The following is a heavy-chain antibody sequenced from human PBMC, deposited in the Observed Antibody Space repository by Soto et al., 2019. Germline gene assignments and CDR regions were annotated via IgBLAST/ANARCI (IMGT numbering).Heavy chain of an antibody. J-gene: IGHJ4*02. CDR2: IIPIFGTA. CDR1: GGTFSSYA. V-gene: IGHV1-69*13. Sequence: GASVKVSFKASGGTFSSYAISWVRQAPGQGLEWMGGIIPIFGTANYAQKFQGRVTITADESTSTAYMELSSLRSEDTAVYYCARSAGSAPTVDYWGQGTLVTVSS. D-gene: IGHD6-19*01. CDR3: ARSAGSAPTVDY.